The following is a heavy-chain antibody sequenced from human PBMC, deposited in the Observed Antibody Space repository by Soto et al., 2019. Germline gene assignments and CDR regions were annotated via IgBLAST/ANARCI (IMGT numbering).Heavy chain of an antibody. CDR3: ARGVVRAAQRFYYYYGMDV. D-gene: IGHD2-2*01. CDR1: GGSFSGYY. Sequence: SETLSLTCAVYGGSFSGYYWSWIRQPPGKGLEWIGEINHSGSTNYNPSLKSRVTISVDTSKNQFSLKLSSVTAADTAVYYCARGVVRAAQRFYYYYGMDVWGQGTTVTVSS. J-gene: IGHJ6*02. V-gene: IGHV4-34*01. CDR2: INHSGST.